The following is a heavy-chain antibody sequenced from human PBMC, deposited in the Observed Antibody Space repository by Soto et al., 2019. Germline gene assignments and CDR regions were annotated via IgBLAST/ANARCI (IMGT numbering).Heavy chain of an antibody. CDR3: ARGGYSYEFYYYYYMDV. V-gene: IGHV4-39*01. CDR2: IYYSGST. J-gene: IGHJ6*03. Sequence: QLQLQESGPGLVKPSETLSLTCTVSGGSISSSSYYWGWIRQPPGKGLEWIGSIYYSGSTYYNPSRKSRVTISVDTSKNQFSLKLSSVTAADTAVYYCARGGYSYEFYYYYYMDVWGKGTTVTVSS. CDR1: GGSISSSSYY. D-gene: IGHD5-18*01.